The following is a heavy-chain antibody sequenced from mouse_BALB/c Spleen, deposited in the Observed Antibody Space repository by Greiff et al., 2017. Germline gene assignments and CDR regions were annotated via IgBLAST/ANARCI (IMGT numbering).Heavy chain of an antibody. CDR1: GFSLTSYG. V-gene: IGHV2-5-1*01. Sequence: QVQLQQSGPSLVQPSQSLSITCTVSGFSLTSYGVHWVRQSPGKGLEWLGVIWRGGSTDYNAAFMSRLSITKDNSKSQVFFKMNSLQADDTAIYYCAKLIYYDYDGFDYWGQGTTLTVSS. J-gene: IGHJ2*01. D-gene: IGHD2-4*01. CDR2: IWRGGST. CDR3: AKLIYYDYDGFDY.